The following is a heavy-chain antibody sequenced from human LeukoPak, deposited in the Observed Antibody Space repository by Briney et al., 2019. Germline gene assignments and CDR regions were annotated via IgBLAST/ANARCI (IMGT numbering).Heavy chain of an antibody. V-gene: IGHV3-30*04. J-gene: IGHJ3*02. CDR1: GFTFSNYA. Sequence: GGSLRLSCAASGFTFSNYAVHWVRQAPGKGLKWVAVIRYDGSDEYYVDAVKGRFTISRDNSKNTLYLQMNSLRVEDTAVYYCAREKQQVILSDAFDIWGQGTMVTVSS. CDR2: IRYDGSDE. D-gene: IGHD6-13*01. CDR3: AREKQQVILSDAFDI.